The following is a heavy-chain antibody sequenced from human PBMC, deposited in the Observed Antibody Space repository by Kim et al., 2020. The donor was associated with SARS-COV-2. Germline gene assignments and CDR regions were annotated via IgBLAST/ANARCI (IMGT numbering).Heavy chain of an antibody. CDR3: TTDPEMGAFDI. V-gene: IGHV3-15*01. Sequence: GGSLRLSCAASGLTFTDAWMSWVRQAPGKGLEWVGRIRSTAVGATTDYAASGKGRFTISRDDSKNTLYLHMNSPKTADTAVYYCTTDPEMGAFDIWGQGTMVTFSS. CDR2: IRSTAVGATT. J-gene: IGHJ3*02. CDR1: GLTFTDAW. D-gene: IGHD3-16*01.